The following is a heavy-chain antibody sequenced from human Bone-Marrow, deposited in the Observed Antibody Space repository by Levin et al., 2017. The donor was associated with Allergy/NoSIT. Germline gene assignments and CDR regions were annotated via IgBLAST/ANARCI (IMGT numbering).Heavy chain of an antibody. V-gene: IGHV1-2*02. D-gene: IGHD2-15*01. J-gene: IGHJ4*02. CDR2: INPNSGAT. CDR1: GYTFTGDH. CDR3: AREKEYYSGGTYYSVFDF. Sequence: ASVKVSCKASGYTFTGDHMHWVRQAPGQGLEWMGWINPNSGATNYEQKFRGRVTMTSDASIDTAFLELYRLKSDDTAVYYCAREKEYYSGGTYYSVFDFWGQGALVTVSS.